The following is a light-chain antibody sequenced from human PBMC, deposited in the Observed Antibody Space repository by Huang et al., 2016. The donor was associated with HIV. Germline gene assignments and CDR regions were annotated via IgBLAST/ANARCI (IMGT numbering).Light chain of an antibody. CDR3: QQTYSPLWA. V-gene: IGKV1-39*01. CDR1: QNIGNY. CDR2: GTS. Sequence: DIHLTQSPSSLSASVGDRITITCWTNQNIGNYLNWYQQRPGKAPNLLIYGTSNLQSGVPSRFSGSGSGTVFILSINNLQLEDFASYYCQQTYSPLWAFGQGTKVEIK. J-gene: IGKJ1*01.